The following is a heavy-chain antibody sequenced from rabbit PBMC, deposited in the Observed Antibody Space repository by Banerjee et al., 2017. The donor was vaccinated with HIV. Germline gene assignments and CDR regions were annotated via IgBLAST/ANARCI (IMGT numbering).Heavy chain of an antibody. CDR2: IYAGKGST. Sequence: QLKETGGGLVQPGGSLTLSCKASGFDFSSYYMSWVRQAPGKGLEWIGIIYAGKGSTDYASWVNGRFTISSDNAQNTVDLQMNSLTAADTATYFCARGTYGYAGYAPNLRGQGTLVTVS. CDR3: ARGTYGYAGYAPNL. V-gene: IGHV1S7*01. J-gene: IGHJ6*01. CDR1: GFDFSSYY. D-gene: IGHD6-1*01.